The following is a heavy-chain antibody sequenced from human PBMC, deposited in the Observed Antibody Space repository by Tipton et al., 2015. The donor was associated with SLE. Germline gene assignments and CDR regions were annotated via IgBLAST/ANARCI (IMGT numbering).Heavy chain of an antibody. J-gene: IGHJ6*02. CDR3: ARQRSIGGKDYGMDV. D-gene: IGHD3-16*01. V-gene: IGHV4-59*08. CDR1: GDSISRYY. CDR2: MHYRGDT. Sequence: LRLSCTVSGDSISRYYWSWIRQPPGRGLEWIGYMHYRGDTHYNPSLKSRVTISVDTSKIHFSLNLSFVTAADTAVYYCARQRSIGGKDYGMDVWGQGTTVTVSS.